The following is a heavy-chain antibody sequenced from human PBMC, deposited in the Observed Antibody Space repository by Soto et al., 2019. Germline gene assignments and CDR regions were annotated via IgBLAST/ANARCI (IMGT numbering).Heavy chain of an antibody. CDR3: ARVMLGGDPDY. Sequence: QAPGQGLEWMGWMNPNSGNTGYAQKFRGRVTMTRNPSIRTGYIDLSSLSSDDTAVYYCARVMLGGDPDYWGQGTLVTVSS. V-gene: IGHV1-8*01. D-gene: IGHD2-21*02. J-gene: IGHJ4*02. CDR2: MNPNSGNT.